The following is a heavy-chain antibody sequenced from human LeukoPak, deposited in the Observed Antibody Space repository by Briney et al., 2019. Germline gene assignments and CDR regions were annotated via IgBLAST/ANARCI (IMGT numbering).Heavy chain of an antibody. CDR2: ISDSGGST. D-gene: IGHD3-22*01. CDR3: AKVYYYDSRVY. V-gene: IGHV3-23*01. CDR1: RFTFSTYA. J-gene: IGHJ4*02. Sequence: GGSLRLSCAASRFTFSTYAMSWVRQAPGKGLEWVSAISDSGGSTYYADSVKGRFTISRDNSKDTLYLQMNSLRAEDTAVYYCAKVYYYDSRVYWGQGTLVTVSS.